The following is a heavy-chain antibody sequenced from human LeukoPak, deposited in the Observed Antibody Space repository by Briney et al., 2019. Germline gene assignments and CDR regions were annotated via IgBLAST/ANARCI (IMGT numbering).Heavy chain of an antibody. V-gene: IGHV3-9*01. CDR1: GFTFDDYA. J-gene: IGHJ4*02. CDR2: ISWNSGSI. CDR3: AKARSWYIFDY. Sequence: PGGSLRLSCAASGFTFDDYAMHWVRQAPGKCLEWVSGISWNSGSIGYADSVKGRFTISRDNAKNSLYLQMNSLRAEDTALYYCAKARSWYIFDYWGQGTLVTVSS. D-gene: IGHD2-8*02.